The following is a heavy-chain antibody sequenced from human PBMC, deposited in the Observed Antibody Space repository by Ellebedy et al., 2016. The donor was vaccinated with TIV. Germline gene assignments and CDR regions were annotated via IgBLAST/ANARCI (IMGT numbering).Heavy chain of an antibody. J-gene: IGHJ5*02. Sequence: SETLSLTCTVSGGSISRSSSYWGWIRQPPGKGLEWIGSIYHTGSTDYNPSFKSRVTISVDTSKNQFSLRLTSVTAADTAVYYCARWFGELLYVRWFDPWGQGTLVTVSS. CDR1: GGSISRSSSY. D-gene: IGHD3-10*01. V-gene: IGHV4-39*01. CDR3: ARWFGELLYVRWFDP. CDR2: IYHTGST.